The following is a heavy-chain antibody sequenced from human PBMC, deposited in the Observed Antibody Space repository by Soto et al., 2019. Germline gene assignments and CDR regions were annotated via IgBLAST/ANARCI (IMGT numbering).Heavy chain of an antibody. D-gene: IGHD1-26*01. J-gene: IGHJ4*02. Sequence: SVKVSCKASGGTFSSYAISWVRQAPGQGLEWMGGIIPIFGTANYAQKFQGRVTITADESTSTTYMELSSLRSEDTAVYYCASDRGMGATLRFDYWGQGTLVTVSS. V-gene: IGHV1-69*13. CDR1: GGTFSSYA. CDR2: IIPIFGTA. CDR3: ASDRGMGATLRFDY.